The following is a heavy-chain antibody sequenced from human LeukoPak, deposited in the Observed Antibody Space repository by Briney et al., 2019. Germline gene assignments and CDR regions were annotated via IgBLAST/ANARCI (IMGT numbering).Heavy chain of an antibody. CDR2: ISSSSSYI. Sequence: GGSLRLSCAASGFTFSSYSMTWVGQAPGKGLEWVSSISSSSSYIYYADSVKGRFTISRDNAKNSLYLQMNSLRAEDTAVYYCASRSYSSGWYVYWGQGTLVTVSS. CDR1: GFTFSSYS. V-gene: IGHV3-21*01. D-gene: IGHD6-19*01. CDR3: ASRSYSSGWYVY. J-gene: IGHJ4*02.